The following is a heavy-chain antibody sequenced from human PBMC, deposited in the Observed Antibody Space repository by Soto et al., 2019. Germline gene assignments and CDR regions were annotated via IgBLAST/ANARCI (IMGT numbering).Heavy chain of an antibody. CDR2: ISGSGGST. CDR1: GFTFSSYA. J-gene: IGHJ6*03. Sequence: GGSLRLSCAASGFTFSSYAMSWVRQAPGKGLEWVSAISGSGGSTYYADSVKGRFTISRDNSKNTLYLQMNSLRADDTAVYYCAKEGVHGSGSYYKDYYYMDVWGKGTTVTVSS. V-gene: IGHV3-23*01. D-gene: IGHD3-10*01. CDR3: AKEGVHGSGSYYKDYYYMDV.